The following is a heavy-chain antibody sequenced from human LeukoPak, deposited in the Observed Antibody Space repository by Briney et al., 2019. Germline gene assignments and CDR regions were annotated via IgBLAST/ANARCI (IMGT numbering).Heavy chain of an antibody. CDR2: IKQDGSEK. D-gene: IGHD6-19*01. CDR1: GFSFSSYW. V-gene: IGHV3-7*01. CDR3: ASLSSGWYAKTLYYFDY. J-gene: IGHJ4*02. Sequence: GGSLRLSCAASGFSFSSYWMSWVRQAPGKGLEWVANIKQDGSEKYYVDSVKGRFTISRDNAKNSLYLQMNSLRAEDTAVYYCASLSSGWYAKTLYYFDYWGQGTLVTVSS.